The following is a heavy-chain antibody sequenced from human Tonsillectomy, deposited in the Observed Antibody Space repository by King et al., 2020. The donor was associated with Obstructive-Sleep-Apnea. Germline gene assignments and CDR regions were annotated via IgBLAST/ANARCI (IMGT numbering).Heavy chain of an antibody. V-gene: IGHV3-49*03. Sequence: VQLVESGGGLVQPGRSLRLSCTASGFTFGDYAMSWFRQAPGKGLEWVGFIRSKAYGGTTEYAASVKGRFTISRDDSKSIAYLQMNSLKTEDTAVYYCTYKDEEMKRDTARWGYYFDYWGQGTLVTVSS. CDR2: IRSKAYGGTT. J-gene: IGHJ4*02. D-gene: IGHD5-18*01. CDR3: TYKDEEMKRDTARWGYYFDY. CDR1: GFTFGDYA.